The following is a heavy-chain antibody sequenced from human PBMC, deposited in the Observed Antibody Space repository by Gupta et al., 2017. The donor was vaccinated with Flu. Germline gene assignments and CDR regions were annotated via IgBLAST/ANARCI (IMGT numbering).Heavy chain of an antibody. J-gene: IGHJ4*02. CDR3: TTVGRXTFGGVIVRSGDY. CDR2: IKSKTDGGTT. Sequence: WVRQATGKGLEWVGRIKSKTDGGTTDYAAPVKGRFTISRDDSKNTLYLQMNSLKTEDTAVXYXTTVGRXTFGGVIVRSGDYWGQGTMVTVSS. V-gene: IGHV3-15*01. D-gene: IGHD3-16*02.